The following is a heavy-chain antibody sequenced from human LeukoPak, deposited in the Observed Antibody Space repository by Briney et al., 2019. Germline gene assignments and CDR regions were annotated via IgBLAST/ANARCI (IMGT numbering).Heavy chain of an antibody. CDR1: GVSFSGYY. D-gene: IGHD5-12*01. CDR3: ARAPWAPIVATISGWFDP. J-gene: IGHJ5*02. Sequence: SETLSLTCAVYGVSFSGYYWSWIRQPPGKGLEWIGEINHSGSTNYNPSLKSRVTISVDTSKNQFSLKLSSVTAADTAVYYCARAPWAPIVATISGWFDPWGQGTLVTVSS. CDR2: INHSGST. V-gene: IGHV4-34*01.